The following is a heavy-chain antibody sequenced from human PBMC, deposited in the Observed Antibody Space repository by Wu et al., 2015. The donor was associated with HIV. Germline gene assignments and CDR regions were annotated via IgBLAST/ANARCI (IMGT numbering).Heavy chain of an antibody. D-gene: IGHD3-10*01. CDR2: INPQTGDT. J-gene: IGHJ4*02. CDR1: QSIFSDYY. V-gene: IGHV1/OR15-1*04. CDR3: ARDIFPGGELLVADY. Sequence: QVQLVQSGPEIKRPRASVKVSCRSHQSIFSDYYIHWVRQAPGQGLEWMGWINPQTGDTNSAHSFVGRLTLTRDTSIATAYMELRSLRSDDTATYFCARDIFPGGELLVADYWGQGTLVSVSS.